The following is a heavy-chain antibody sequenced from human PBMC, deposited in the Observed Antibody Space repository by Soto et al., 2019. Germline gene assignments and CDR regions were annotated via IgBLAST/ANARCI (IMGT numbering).Heavy chain of an antibody. J-gene: IGHJ6*03. CDR2: IFFSGRT. V-gene: IGHV4-39*01. CDR1: GGSIRESGLY. Sequence: SETLSLTCTVSGGSIRESGLYWGWIRQSPGKGLEWIGSIFFSGRTHYNPSLKSRVSISIDASKNQFSLNVISVTAADTGVYYCVRSLMDVWGKGTTVTVS. CDR3: VRSLMDV.